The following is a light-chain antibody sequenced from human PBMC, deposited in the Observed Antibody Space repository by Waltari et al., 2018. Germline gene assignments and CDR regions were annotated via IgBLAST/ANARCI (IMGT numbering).Light chain of an antibody. CDR1: SSNIGSPYN. V-gene: IGLV1-40*01. CDR2: DDS. CDR3: QSYDSGLNGLF. J-gene: IGLJ2*01. Sequence: QSVLTQPPSVSGAPGQSVTISCTGSSSNIGSPYNLHWYQQVPGRAPKLLIYDDSHRPSGVPDRFSGSKSGTSASLAITGLQAEDEAEYFCQSYDSGLNGLFFGGGTKVTVL.